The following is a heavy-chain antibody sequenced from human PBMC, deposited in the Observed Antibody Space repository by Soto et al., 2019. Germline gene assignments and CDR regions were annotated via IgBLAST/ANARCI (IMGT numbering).Heavy chain of an antibody. V-gene: IGHV3-15*01. CDR1: GFTFSNAW. Sequence: GGSLRLSCAASGFTFSNAWMSWVRQAPGKGLEWVGRIKSKTDGGTTDYAAPVKGRFTISRDDSKNTLYLQMNSLKTEDTAVYYCIGSSGWHKFDYWGQGTLVTVSS. CDR2: IKSKTDGGTT. CDR3: IGSSGWHKFDY. J-gene: IGHJ4*02. D-gene: IGHD6-19*01.